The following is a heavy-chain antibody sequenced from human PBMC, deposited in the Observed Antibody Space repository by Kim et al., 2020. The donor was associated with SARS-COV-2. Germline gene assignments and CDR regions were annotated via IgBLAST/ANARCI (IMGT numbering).Heavy chain of an antibody. CDR2: IHDNGRT. CDR3: ARGGAGGGGEDKFDY. V-gene: IGHV4-30-4*01. D-gene: IGHD2-15*01. J-gene: IGHJ4*02. Sequence: SETLSLTCSVSGDSINSDYYWSWVRQPPGKGLEWIAYIHDNGRTYFNPSLKSRVTISIDTSNNQFSLELDSVTAADTAVYYCARGGAGGGGEDKFDYWGQGTLVTVSS. CDR1: GDSINSDYY.